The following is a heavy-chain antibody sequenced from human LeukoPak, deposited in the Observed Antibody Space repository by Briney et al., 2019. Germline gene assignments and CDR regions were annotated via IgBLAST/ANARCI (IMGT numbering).Heavy chain of an antibody. CDR1: GGTFSSYA. D-gene: IGHD6-13*01. Sequence: RASVNVSCKASGGTFSSYAISWVRQAPGQGLEWMGRINPSSGDTNYAQKFQGRVTLNRDTSISTAYMDLSSLRSDDTAVYYCARGGSTWTVHYYGMDVWGQGTTVTVSS. CDR2: INPSSGDT. V-gene: IGHV1-2*06. J-gene: IGHJ6*02. CDR3: ARGGSTWTVHYYGMDV.